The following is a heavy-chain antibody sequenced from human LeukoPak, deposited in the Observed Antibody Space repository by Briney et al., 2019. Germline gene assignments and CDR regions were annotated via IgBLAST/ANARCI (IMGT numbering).Heavy chain of an antibody. CDR3: ARGAAAGYYFDY. D-gene: IGHD6-13*01. Sequence: GASVKVSCKASGRTFSSYAISWVRQAPGQGLEWMGGIIPIFGTANYAQKFQGRVTITADESTSTAHMELSSLISEDTAVYYCARGAAAGYYFDYWGQGTLVTVSS. J-gene: IGHJ4*02. V-gene: IGHV1-69*13. CDR2: IIPIFGTA. CDR1: GRTFSSYA.